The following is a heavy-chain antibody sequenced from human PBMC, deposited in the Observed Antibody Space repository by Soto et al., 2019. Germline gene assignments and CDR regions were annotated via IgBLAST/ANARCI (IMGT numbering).Heavy chain of an antibody. Sequence: GESLQISCKGSGYSFTSYWISWVRQMPGKGLEWMGRIDPSDSYTNYSPSFQGHVTISADKSISTAYLQWSSLKASDTAMYYCKRTKNYDSSADVSGGVDIWGQGTMVTVSS. CDR1: GYSFTSYW. CDR3: KRTKNYDSSADVSGGVDI. CDR2: IDPSDSYT. J-gene: IGHJ3*02. V-gene: IGHV5-10-1*01. D-gene: IGHD3-22*01.